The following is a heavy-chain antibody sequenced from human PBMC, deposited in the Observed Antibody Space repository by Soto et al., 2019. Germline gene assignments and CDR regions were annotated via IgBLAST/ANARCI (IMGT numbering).Heavy chain of an antibody. CDR3: ARDREYSYGLGWFDP. Sequence: ASVKVSCKASGYTFTSYGISWVRQAPGQGLEWMGWISAYNGNTNYAQKLQGRVTMTTDTSTSTAYMELRSLRSDDTAVYYCARDREYSYGLGWFDPWRQGTLVTVSS. V-gene: IGHV1-18*04. CDR1: GYTFTSYG. J-gene: IGHJ5*02. D-gene: IGHD5-18*01. CDR2: ISAYNGNT.